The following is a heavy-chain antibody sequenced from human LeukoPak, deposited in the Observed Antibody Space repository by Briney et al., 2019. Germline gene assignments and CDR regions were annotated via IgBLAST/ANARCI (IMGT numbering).Heavy chain of an antibody. CDR1: GGSVSSDSPY. CDR2: IYYSGGT. D-gene: IGHD1-26*01. Sequence: SETLSLTCTVSGGSVSSDSPYWHWIRQPPGKGLEWIGFIYYSGGTNYSPSLRSRVTISVDTSKNQLSLRLTSVTAADTALYYCAKKVVVGATSPYSDFQDWGQGTLVTVSS. J-gene: IGHJ1*01. V-gene: IGHV4-61*01. CDR3: AKKVVVGATSPYSDFQD.